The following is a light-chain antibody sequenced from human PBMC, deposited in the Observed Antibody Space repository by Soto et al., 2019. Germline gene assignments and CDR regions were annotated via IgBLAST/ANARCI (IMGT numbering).Light chain of an antibody. CDR1: NSNIGAGYD. V-gene: IGLV1-40*01. Sequence: QSVLTQPPSVSGAPGQRVTISCTGYNSNIGAGYDVHWYQQLPGTAPKLLIYGNSNRPSGVPDRFSASKSGTSASLAITGLQAEDDVDYYCQSYDSSLSGWVFGGGTKLTVL. CDR2: GNS. CDR3: QSYDSSLSGWV. J-gene: IGLJ3*02.